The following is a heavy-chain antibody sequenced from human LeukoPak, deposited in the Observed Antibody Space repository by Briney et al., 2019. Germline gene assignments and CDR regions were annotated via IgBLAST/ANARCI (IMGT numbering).Heavy chain of an antibody. CDR2: INSDGSTA. CDR3: VRAVAGAFDY. Sequence: GGSLRLSCAASGFTFSSYWMHWVRQAPGKGLVWVSRINSDGSTAGCADSVKGRFIISRDNAKNTLYLQMNSLRAEDTAVYYCVRAVAGAFDYWGQGTLVTVSS. CDR1: GFTFSSYW. D-gene: IGHD6-19*01. V-gene: IGHV3-74*01. J-gene: IGHJ4*02.